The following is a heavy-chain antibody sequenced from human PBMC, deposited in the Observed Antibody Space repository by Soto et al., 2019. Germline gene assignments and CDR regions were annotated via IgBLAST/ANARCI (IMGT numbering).Heavy chain of an antibody. J-gene: IGHJ4*02. CDR2: ISSDGSST. D-gene: IGHD2-15*01. V-gene: IGHV3-74*01. CDR1: GFTFSNYW. CDR3: TTSDSDGRILLFDF. Sequence: PGGSLRLSCVASGFTFSNYWMHWVRQAPGKGLEWVSRISSDGSSTTYADSVKGRFTISRDDSTNTLYLQMNSLKFEDTAMYYCTTSDSDGRILLFDFWGQGTLVTAPQ.